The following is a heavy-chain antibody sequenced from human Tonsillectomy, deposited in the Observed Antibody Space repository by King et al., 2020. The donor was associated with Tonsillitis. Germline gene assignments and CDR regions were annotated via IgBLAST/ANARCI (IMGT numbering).Heavy chain of an antibody. CDR1: GFTFSSYS. J-gene: IGHJ3*02. CDR3: ARDASLLGILDAFDI. CDR2: ISSSSSSI. Sequence: VQLVESGGGLVQPGGSLRLSCAASGFTFSSYSMNWVRQAPGKGLEWVSYISSSSSSIYYADSVKGRFNISRDNAKNALYLQMNSLRDEDTAVYYCARDASLLGILDAFDIWGQGTMVTVSS. D-gene: IGHD1-26*01. V-gene: IGHV3-48*02.